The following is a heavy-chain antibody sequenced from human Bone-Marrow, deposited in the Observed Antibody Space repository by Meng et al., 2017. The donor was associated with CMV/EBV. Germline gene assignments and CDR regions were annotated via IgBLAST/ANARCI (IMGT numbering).Heavy chain of an antibody. J-gene: IGHJ2*01. V-gene: IGHV4-31*03. CDR2: VHYSGST. CDR3: ARTTSSGWYRGHWYFDL. Sequence: LRLSCTVSGDSISTGGYYWSWIRQHPGKGLEWIGYVHYSGSTYCNPSLKSRVIISVDTSKKQFSLTLSSVTAADTAGYYCARTTSSGWYRGHWYFDLWGRGTLVTVSS. D-gene: IGHD6-19*01. CDR1: GDSISTGGYY.